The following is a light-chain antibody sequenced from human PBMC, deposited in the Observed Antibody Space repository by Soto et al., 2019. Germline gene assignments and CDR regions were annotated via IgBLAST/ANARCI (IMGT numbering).Light chain of an antibody. CDR3: QQYNSYWLT. V-gene: IGKV1-5*01. Sequence: DIQMTQSPSTLSASVGDRDTITCRASQSISSWLAWYQQKPGKAPKLLIYDASSLESGVPSRFSGSGSGTEFTLTISSLQPDDFATYYCQQYNSYWLTFGPGTKVDIK. CDR1: QSISSW. J-gene: IGKJ3*01. CDR2: DAS.